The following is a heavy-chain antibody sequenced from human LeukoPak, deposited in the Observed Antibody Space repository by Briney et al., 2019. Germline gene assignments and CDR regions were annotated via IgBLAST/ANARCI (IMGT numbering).Heavy chain of an antibody. V-gene: IGHV3-21*01. Sequence: PGGSLRLSCAASGFSFSSYSMEWVRQAPGKGLEWVSSISTISTYIYYADSVKGRFTISRDNAKNSLYLQMNSLRAEDTAVYYCARLFGGGLGKYYFEYWGQGTLVTVSS. CDR2: ISTISTYI. CDR3: ARLFGGGLGKYYFEY. CDR1: GFSFSSYS. J-gene: IGHJ4*02. D-gene: IGHD2-15*01.